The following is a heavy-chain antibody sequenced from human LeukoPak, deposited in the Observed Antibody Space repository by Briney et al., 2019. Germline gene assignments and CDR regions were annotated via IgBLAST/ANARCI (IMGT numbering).Heavy chain of an antibody. CDR1: GFTVSSNY. V-gene: IGHV3-53*01. CDR3: ARAPYYYGPVDY. D-gene: IGHD3-10*01. CDR2: IYSGGST. Sequence: GGSLRLSCAASGFTVSSNYMSWVRQAPGKGLEWVSVIYSGGSTYYADSVKGRFTISRDNSKNTLHLQMNSLRAEDTAVYYCARAPYYYGPVDYWGQGTLVTVSS. J-gene: IGHJ4*02.